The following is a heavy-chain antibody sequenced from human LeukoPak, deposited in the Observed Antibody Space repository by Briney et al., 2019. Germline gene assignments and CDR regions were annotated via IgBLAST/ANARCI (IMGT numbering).Heavy chain of an antibody. CDR2: IKQDGGEK. CDR3: AKSPRGLDI. J-gene: IGHJ6*02. Sequence: SGGSLRLSCAASGFTFSIYWMAWVRQSSGKGLEYVAIIKQDGGEKYYVDSVKGRFTVSRDNAKNSLYLQMDSLKAEDTAIYYCAKSPRGLDIWGQGTTVTVS. V-gene: IGHV3-7*03. CDR1: GFTFSIYW.